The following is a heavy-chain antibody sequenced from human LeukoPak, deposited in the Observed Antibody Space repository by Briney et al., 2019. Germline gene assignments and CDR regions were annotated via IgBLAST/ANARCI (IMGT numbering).Heavy chain of an antibody. CDR3: ARAVRNYYYYYMDV. D-gene: IGHD6-19*01. V-gene: IGHV4-59*11. Sequence: PSETLSLTCTVSGGSISSHYWSWIRQPPGKGLEWIGYIYYSGSTNYNPSLKSRVTISVDTSKNQFSLKLSSVTAADTAVYYCARAVRNYYYYYMDVWGKGTTVTVSS. CDR1: GGSISSHY. J-gene: IGHJ6*03. CDR2: IYYSGST.